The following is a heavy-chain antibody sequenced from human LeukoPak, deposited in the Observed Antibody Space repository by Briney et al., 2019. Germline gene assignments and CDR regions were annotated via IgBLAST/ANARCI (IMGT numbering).Heavy chain of an antibody. Sequence: GGSLRLSCAASGFTFSSYAMSWVRQAPGKGREGVSAISGSGGSTYYADSVKGRFTISRDNSKNTLYLQMNSLRAEDTAVYYCAKAVQLWLVSYIDYWGQGTLVTVSS. V-gene: IGHV3-23*01. CDR2: ISGSGGST. D-gene: IGHD6-19*01. CDR3: AKAVQLWLVSYIDY. CDR1: GFTFSSYA. J-gene: IGHJ4*02.